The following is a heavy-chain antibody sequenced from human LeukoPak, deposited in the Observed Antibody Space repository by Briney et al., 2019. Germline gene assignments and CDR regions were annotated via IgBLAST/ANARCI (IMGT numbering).Heavy chain of an antibody. V-gene: IGHV4-59*11. CDR2: IYYSGST. Sequence: SETLSLTCTVSGGSISSHYWSWLRQPPGKGLEWIGYIYYSGSTNYNPSLKSRVTISVDTSKNQFSLKLSSVTAADTAVYYCARGSVVPAAMGGWFDPWGQGTLVTVSS. J-gene: IGHJ5*02. D-gene: IGHD2-2*01. CDR1: GGSISSHY. CDR3: ARGSVVPAAMGGWFDP.